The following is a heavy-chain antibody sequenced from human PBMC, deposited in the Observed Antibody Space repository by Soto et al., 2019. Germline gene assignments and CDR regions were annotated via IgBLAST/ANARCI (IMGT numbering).Heavy chain of an antibody. Sequence: EVQLVESGGGLIQPGGSLRLSCAASGFTVSSNYMSWVRQAPGKGLEWVSVIYSGGSTYYAASVKGRFTISRDNSKNTLYLQMNSMRAEDAAVYYCASEPVGAPAVDYWGQGTLVTVSS. CDR2: IYSGGST. D-gene: IGHD1-26*01. V-gene: IGHV3-53*01. J-gene: IGHJ4*02. CDR1: GFTVSSNY. CDR3: ASEPVGAPAVDY.